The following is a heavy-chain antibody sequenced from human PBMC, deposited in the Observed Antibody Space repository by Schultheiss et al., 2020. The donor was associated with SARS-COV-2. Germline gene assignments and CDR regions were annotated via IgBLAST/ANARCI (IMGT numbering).Heavy chain of an antibody. V-gene: IGHV3-30*03. Sequence: GGSLRLSCAASGFTFSTYGMHWVRQAPGKGLEWVAAISHDGPKEYYTDSVRGRFTISRDNSKNTLYLAMNSLRPEDTAVYYCARDSSRWNDYWGQGTLVTVSS. J-gene: IGHJ4*02. CDR2: ISHDGPKE. CDR3: ARDSSRWNDY. D-gene: IGHD6-13*01. CDR1: GFTFSTYG.